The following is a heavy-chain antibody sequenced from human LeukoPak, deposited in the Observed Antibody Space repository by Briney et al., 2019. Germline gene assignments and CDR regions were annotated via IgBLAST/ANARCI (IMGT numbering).Heavy chain of an antibody. CDR2: ISSSGSTI. D-gene: IGHD6-13*01. CDR1: GGSFSDYY. V-gene: IGHV3-11*01. Sequence: LSLTCAVYGGSFSDYYMSWIPQAPGKGLEWVSYISSSGSTIYYADSVKGRFTISRDNTKNSLYLQMNSLRAEDTAVYYCARGAGSSSWSHYYYYMDVWGKGTTVTISS. CDR3: ARGAGSSSWSHYYYYMDV. J-gene: IGHJ6*03.